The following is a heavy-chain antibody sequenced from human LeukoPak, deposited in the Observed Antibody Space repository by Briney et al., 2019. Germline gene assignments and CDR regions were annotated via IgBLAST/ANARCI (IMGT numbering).Heavy chain of an antibody. CDR1: GGSISSYY. J-gene: IGHJ6*03. V-gene: IGHV4-59*12. Sequence: PSETLSLTRTVSGGSISSYYWNWIRQPPGKGLEWIGYIYYSGSTSYNPSLKSRVTISVDKSKNQFSLKLSSVTAADTAVYYCARDKYYYGSGSSYYYYMDVWGKGTTVTVSS. CDR2: IYYSGST. D-gene: IGHD3-10*01. CDR3: ARDKYYYGSGSSYYYYMDV.